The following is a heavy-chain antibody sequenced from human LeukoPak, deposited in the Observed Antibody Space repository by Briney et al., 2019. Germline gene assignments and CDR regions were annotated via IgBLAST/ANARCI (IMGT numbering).Heavy chain of an antibody. D-gene: IGHD1-26*01. Sequence: GGSLRLSCAASGFTFSSSGMHWVRQAPGKGLEWVAVISYDGSNKYYADSVKGRLTISRDNSKNTLYLQMNSLRAEDTAVYYCAKRLSGGYPHFDYWGQGTLVTVSS. CDR1: GFTFSSSG. CDR3: AKRLSGGYPHFDY. V-gene: IGHV3-30*18. CDR2: ISYDGSNK. J-gene: IGHJ4*02.